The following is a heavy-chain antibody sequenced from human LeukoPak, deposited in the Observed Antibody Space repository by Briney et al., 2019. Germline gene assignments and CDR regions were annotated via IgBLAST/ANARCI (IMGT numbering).Heavy chain of an antibody. J-gene: IGHJ3*02. Sequence: GGSLRLSCAASGFTFSSYSMNWVRQAPGKGLEWVSSISSSSSYIYYADSVKGRFTISRDNAKNSLYLQMNSLRAEDTAVYYCARGLLLWWYPEGEDAFDIWGQGTMVTVSS. CDR3: ARGLLLWWYPEGEDAFDI. V-gene: IGHV3-21*01. CDR2: ISSSSSYI. CDR1: GFTFSSYS. D-gene: IGHD2-21*01.